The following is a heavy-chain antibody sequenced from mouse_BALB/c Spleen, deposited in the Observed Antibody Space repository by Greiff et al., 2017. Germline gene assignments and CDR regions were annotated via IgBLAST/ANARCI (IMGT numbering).Heavy chain of an antibody. CDR2: IDPYYGGT. Sequence: LVESGPELEKPGASVKISCKASGYSFTGYNMNWVKQSNGKSLEWIGNIDPYYGGTSYNQKFKGKATLTVDKSSSTAYMQLKSLTSEDSAVYYCARDYERGGYYAMDYWGQGTSVTVSS. J-gene: IGHJ4*01. D-gene: IGHD2-4*01. CDR3: ARDYERGGYYAMDY. V-gene: IGHV1-39*01. CDR1: GYSFTGYN.